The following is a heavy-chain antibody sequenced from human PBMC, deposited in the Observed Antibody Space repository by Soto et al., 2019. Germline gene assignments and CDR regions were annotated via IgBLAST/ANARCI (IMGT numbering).Heavy chain of an antibody. D-gene: IGHD3-3*01. CDR3: AKETNYDFWSSCMDV. J-gene: IGHJ6*02. Sequence: QPGGSLRLSCAASGFTFSSSGMHWVRQAPGKGLEWVAVISYDGSNKYYADSVKGRFTISRDNSKNTLYLQMNSLRAEDTAVYYCAKETNYDFWSSCMDVWGQGTTVTVSS. V-gene: IGHV3-30*18. CDR1: GFTFSSSG. CDR2: ISYDGSNK.